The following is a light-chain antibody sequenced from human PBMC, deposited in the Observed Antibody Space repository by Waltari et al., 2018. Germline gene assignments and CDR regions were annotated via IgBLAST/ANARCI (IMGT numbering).Light chain of an antibody. V-gene: IGLV1-47*01. CDR3: AAWDDNLTGPL. Sequence: SVLTQPPSASGTPGQTVTIPCSGSSSNIGGNFVFWYQQLPGIAPQLLIYKYNPRPSGVPDPFSGSESGTSASLAISGRRSDDEAEYYCAAWDDNLTGPLFGGGTKVTVL. CDR2: KYN. CDR1: SSNIGGNF. J-gene: IGLJ3*02.